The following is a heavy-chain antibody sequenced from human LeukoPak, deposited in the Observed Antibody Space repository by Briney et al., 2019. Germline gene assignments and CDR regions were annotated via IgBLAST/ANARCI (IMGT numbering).Heavy chain of an antibody. J-gene: IGHJ3*01. CDR2: ISSSGSHI. CDR1: GFTFSTYS. CDR3: VREGTSVTAKDALDL. D-gene: IGHD4-17*01. V-gene: IGHV3-21*01. Sequence: GGSLRLSCAASGFTFSTYSSNWVRQAPGQGLEWVSSISSSGSHIYYAGSVKARFTISRDNAKSSLSLQMNSLRAEDTAVYFCVREGTSVTAKDALDLWGQGTMVTVSS.